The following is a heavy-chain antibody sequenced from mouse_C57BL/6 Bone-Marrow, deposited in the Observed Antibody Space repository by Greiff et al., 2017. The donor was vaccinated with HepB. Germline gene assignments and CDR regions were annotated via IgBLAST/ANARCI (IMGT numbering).Heavy chain of an antibody. D-gene: IGHD1-1*01. V-gene: IGHV6-3*01. J-gene: IGHJ2*01. CDR3: TSDITTVVANFDY. CDR1: GFTFSNYW. Sequence: EVQLQESGGGLVQPGGSMKLSCVASGFTFSNYWMNWVRQSPEKGLEWVAQIRLKSDNYATHYAESVKGGFTISRDDSKSSVYLQMNNLRAEDTGIYYCTSDITTVVANFDYWGQGTTLTVSS. CDR2: IRLKSDNYAT.